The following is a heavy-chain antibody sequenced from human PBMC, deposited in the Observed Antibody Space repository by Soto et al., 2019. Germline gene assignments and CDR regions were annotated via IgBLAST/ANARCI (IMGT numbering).Heavy chain of an antibody. J-gene: IGHJ6*02. CDR2: IDPSDSYT. CDR3: ASTLYRFGELLHYYYGMDV. V-gene: IGHV5-10-1*01. D-gene: IGHD3-10*01. Sequence: PGESLKISCKGSGYSFTSYWISWVRQMPGKGLEWMGRIDPSDSYTNYSPSFQGHVTISADKSISTAYLQWSSLKASDTAMYYCASTLYRFGELLHYYYGMDVWGQGTTVTVSS. CDR1: GYSFTSYW.